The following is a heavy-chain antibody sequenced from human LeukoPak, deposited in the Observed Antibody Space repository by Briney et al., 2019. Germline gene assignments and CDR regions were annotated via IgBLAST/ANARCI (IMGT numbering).Heavy chain of an antibody. D-gene: IGHD3-16*02. CDR3: ARRENDYVWGSYPNFDY. V-gene: IGHV4-39*01. CDR1: GGSISSSSYY. CDR2: IYCSGST. Sequence: SETLSLTCTVSGGSISSSSYYWGWIRQPPGKGLEWIGSIYCSGSTYYNPSLKSRVTISVDTSKNQFSLKLSSVTAADTAVYYCARRENDYVWGSYPNFDYWGQGTLVTVSS. J-gene: IGHJ4*02.